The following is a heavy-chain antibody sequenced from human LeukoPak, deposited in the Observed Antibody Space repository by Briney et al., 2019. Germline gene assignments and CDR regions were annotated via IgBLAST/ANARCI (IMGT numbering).Heavy chain of an antibody. V-gene: IGHV1-8*01. J-gene: IGHJ4*02. CDR1: GYTFTSYD. CDR3: ARGDYYDN. Sequence: ASVKASCKASGYTFTSYDINWVRQATGQGLEWMGWMNPNSGNTGYAQKLQGRVTMTTDTSTSTAYMELRSLRSDDTAVYYCARGDYYDNWGQGTLVTVSS. CDR2: MNPNSGNT.